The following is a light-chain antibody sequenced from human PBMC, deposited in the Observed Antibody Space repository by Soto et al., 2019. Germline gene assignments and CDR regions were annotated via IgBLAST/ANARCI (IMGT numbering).Light chain of an antibody. CDR3: AAWDDSLNGPV. CDR1: SSNIGSNS. CDR2: SNN. J-gene: IGLJ3*02. Sequence: QSVLTQPPSASGTPGQRVTISCSGSSSNIGSNSVNWYQQLPGPAPKLLIYSNNQRPSGVPDRFSGSKSGTSASLAISGLQSEDEADYYCAAWDDSLNGPVFGGGTNLTVL. V-gene: IGLV1-44*01.